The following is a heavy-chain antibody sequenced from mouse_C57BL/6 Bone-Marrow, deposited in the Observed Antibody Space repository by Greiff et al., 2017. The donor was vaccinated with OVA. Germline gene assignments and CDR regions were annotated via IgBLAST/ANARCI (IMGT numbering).Heavy chain of an antibody. V-gene: IGHV1-85*01. CDR2: IYPRDGST. CDR3: AREARSNWDVEGFAY. J-gene: IGHJ3*01. D-gene: IGHD4-1*01. CDR1: GYTFTSYD. Sequence: QVQLKESGPELVKPGASVKLSCKASGYTFTSYDINWVKQRPGQGLEWIGWIYPRDGSTKYNEKFKGKATLTVDTSSSTAYMELHSLTSEDSAVYFCAREARSNWDVEGFAYWGQGTLVTVSA.